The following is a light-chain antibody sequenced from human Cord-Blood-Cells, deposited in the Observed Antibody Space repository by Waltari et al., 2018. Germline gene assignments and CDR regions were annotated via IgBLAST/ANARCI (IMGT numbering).Light chain of an antibody. V-gene: IGKV4-1*01. CDR2: WAS. CDR1: QSVLYSSNNKNY. CDR3: QQYYSTPPT. J-gene: IGKJ1*01. Sequence: EIVMTQSPDSLAVSLGGRATINCKSSQSVLYSSNNKNYLAWYQQKPGQPPKLLIYWASTRESGVPDRCSGSGSGTDFTLTISSRQAEDVAVYYCQQYYSTPPTFGQGTKVEIK.